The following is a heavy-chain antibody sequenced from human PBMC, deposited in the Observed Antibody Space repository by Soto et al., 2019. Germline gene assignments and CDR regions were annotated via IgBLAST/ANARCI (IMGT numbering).Heavy chain of an antibody. D-gene: IGHD6-13*01. J-gene: IGHJ6*02. CDR1: GGSISSYY. Sequence: QVQLQESGPGLVKPSETLSLTCTVSGGSISSYYWSWIRQPPGKGLEWIGYIYYSGSTNYNPSLKSPVPRSVDASQNQFSLKLSAVTAADTAVYYCASLYSSSWYGDYYYGMDVWGQGTTVTVSS. CDR3: ASLYSSSWYGDYYYGMDV. V-gene: IGHV4-59*01. CDR2: IYYSGST.